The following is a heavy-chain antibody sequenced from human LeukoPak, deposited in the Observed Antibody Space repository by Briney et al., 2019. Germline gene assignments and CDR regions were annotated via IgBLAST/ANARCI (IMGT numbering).Heavy chain of an antibody. CDR1: GGSISGYY. V-gene: IGHV4-59*08. CDR2: VYYTGST. D-gene: IGHD3-3*01. Sequence: PSETLSLTCTVSGGSISGYYWSWIRQPPGKGLEWIGYVYYTGSTYYNPSLKSRVTISVDTSKNQFSLKLSSVTAADTAVYYCARHQLTGTDLWSGYYFGEYYYYGMDVWGQGTTVTVSS. CDR3: ARHQLTGTDLWSGYYFGEYYYYGMDV. J-gene: IGHJ6*02.